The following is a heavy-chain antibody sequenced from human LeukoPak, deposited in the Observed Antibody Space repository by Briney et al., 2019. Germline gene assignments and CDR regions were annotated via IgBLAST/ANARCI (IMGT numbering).Heavy chain of an antibody. D-gene: IGHD3-10*01. V-gene: IGHV3-23*01. J-gene: IGHJ6*03. CDR3: VKFRGIQHYNYHMDV. CDR2: LTGSGGNT. Sequence: GGSLRLSCAASGFTFSSYAMSWVRQAPGKGLEWVSGLTGSGGNTYYADSVKGRFTISRDNSENTLSLQMNSLRAEDAAVYYCVKFRGIQHYNYHMDVWGKGTTVTVPS. CDR1: GFTFSSYA.